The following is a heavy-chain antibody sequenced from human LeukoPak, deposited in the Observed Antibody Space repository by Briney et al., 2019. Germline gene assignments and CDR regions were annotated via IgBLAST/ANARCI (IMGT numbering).Heavy chain of an antibody. V-gene: IGHV1-18*01. Sequence: ASVNLSCKASAYTFTSYGISWERDAPGQGLERMGWISAYNGNTNYAQNLQGRVTMPTDTSTSTAYMELRSLRSDDTAVYYCARRRRLNHGMDVWGQGTTVTVSS. CDR1: AYTFTSYG. CDR2: ISAYNGNT. J-gene: IGHJ6*02. CDR3: ARRRRLNHGMDV.